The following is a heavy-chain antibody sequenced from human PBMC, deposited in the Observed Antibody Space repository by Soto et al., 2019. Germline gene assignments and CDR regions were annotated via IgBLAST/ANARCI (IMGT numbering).Heavy chain of an antibody. CDR1: GGYFNDNY. D-gene: IGHD3-10*01. V-gene: IGHV4-34*01. J-gene: IGHJ5*02. Sequence: QVQLQQWGAGLLKPSETLSLSCAVYGGYFNDNYYTWFRQPPGKGLAWIGEISRSGTTKYIPSLKSRASIAFDTSKTQVSLKVTSVTAADTAVYYCPTSLWFGTQVELWGQGALVTVSS. CDR3: PTSLWFGTQVEL. CDR2: ISRSGTT.